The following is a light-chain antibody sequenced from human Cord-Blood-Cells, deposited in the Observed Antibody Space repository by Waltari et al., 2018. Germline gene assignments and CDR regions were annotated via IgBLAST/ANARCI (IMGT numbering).Light chain of an antibody. Sequence: SSELTQDPAVSVALGQTVRITCQGDSLRSYYASWYQQKPGQAPVLVIYGKDNRPSGIRDRFSGSSSGNTASLTITGAQAEDEADYYCNSRDSSGNHLGVFGGGTKLTVL. CDR2: GKD. CDR3: NSRDSSGNHLGV. CDR1: SLRSYY. V-gene: IGLV3-19*01. J-gene: IGLJ3*02.